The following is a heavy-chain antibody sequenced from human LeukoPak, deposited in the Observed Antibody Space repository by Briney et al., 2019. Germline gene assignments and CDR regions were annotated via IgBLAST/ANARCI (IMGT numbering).Heavy chain of an antibody. CDR3: ARVTGVYCSSTSCPYNWFDP. CDR2: IYYSGST. D-gene: IGHD2-2*01. Sequence: SETLSLTCTVSGVSIRSRSYYWGWIRQPPGKGLEWIGSIYYSGSTYYTPSLKSRVTISVDTSENQFSLELSSVTAADTAVYYCARVTGVYCSSTSCPYNWFDPWGQGTLVTVSS. V-gene: IGHV4-39*07. J-gene: IGHJ5*02. CDR1: GVSIRSRSYY.